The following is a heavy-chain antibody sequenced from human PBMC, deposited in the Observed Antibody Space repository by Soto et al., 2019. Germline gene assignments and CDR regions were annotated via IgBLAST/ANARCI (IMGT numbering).Heavy chain of an antibody. V-gene: IGHV3-33*01. J-gene: IGHJ4*02. CDR3: ARDLGLRFLEWLFYL. CDR2: IWYDGSNK. CDR1: GFTFSSYG. D-gene: IGHD3-3*01. Sequence: PGGSLRLSCAASGFTFSSYGMHWVRQAPGKGLEWVAVIWYDGSNKYYADSVKGRFTISRDNSKNTLYLQMNSLRAEDTAVYYCARDLGLRFLEWLFYLWGQGTLVTVSS.